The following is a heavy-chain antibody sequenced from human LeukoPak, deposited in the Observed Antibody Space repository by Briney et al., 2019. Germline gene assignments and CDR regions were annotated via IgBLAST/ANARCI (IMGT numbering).Heavy chain of an antibody. CDR1: GFTFSTYG. D-gene: IGHD1-14*01. Sequence: GGSLRLSCAAPGFTFSTYGMSWVRQAPGKGLEWVSSISGSGTRTSYADSVKGRFTISRDNSKNTLYLQMNSLRAEDTAVYYCAKDSELGNGYWYFDLWGRGTLVTVSS. CDR3: AKDSELGNGYWYFDL. J-gene: IGHJ2*01. CDR2: ISGSGTRT. V-gene: IGHV3-23*01.